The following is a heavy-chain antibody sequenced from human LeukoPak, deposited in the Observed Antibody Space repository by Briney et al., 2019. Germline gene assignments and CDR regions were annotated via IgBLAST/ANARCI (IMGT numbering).Heavy chain of an antibody. CDR2: IFPSGGEI. J-gene: IGHJ4*02. CDR1: GSTFSTFA. V-gene: IGHV3-23*01. D-gene: IGHD3-16*01. Sequence: GGSLRLSCAASGSTFSTFAMIWVRQPPGKGLEWVSSIFPSGGEIHYADSVRGRFTISRDNSKSTLSLQMNSLRAEDTAIYYCAKDLPAPYDQYYFDYWGQGTLVTVSS. CDR3: AKDLPAPYDQYYFDY.